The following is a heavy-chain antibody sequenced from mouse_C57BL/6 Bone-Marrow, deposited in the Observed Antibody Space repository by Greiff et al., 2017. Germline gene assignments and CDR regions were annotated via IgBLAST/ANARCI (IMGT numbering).Heavy chain of an antibody. Sequence: EVMLVESGGGLVKPGGSLKFSCAASGFTFSSYAMSWVRQTPEKSLEWVATISDGGSYTYYPDNVKGRFTITRDNAKNNLYLQMSHLKSEDTAMDYCARDPGYYGRSPLAYWGQGTLVTVSA. D-gene: IGHD1-1*01. CDR3: ARDPGYYGRSPLAY. CDR2: ISDGGSYT. CDR1: GFTFSSYA. V-gene: IGHV5-4*01. J-gene: IGHJ3*01.